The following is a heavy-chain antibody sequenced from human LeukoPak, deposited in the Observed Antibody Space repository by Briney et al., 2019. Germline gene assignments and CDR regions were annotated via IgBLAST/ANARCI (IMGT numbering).Heavy chain of an antibody. CDR1: GGTFSSYA. J-gene: IGHJ4*02. V-gene: IGHV1-69*05. CDR2: IIPIFGTA. CDR3: AKGTYSSSFPLDY. Sequence: SVKASCKASGGTFSSYAISWVRQAPGQGLEWMGGIIPIFGTANYAQKFQGRVTITTDESTSTAYMELSSLRSEDTAVYYCAKGTYSSSFPLDYWGQGTLVTVSS. D-gene: IGHD6-6*01.